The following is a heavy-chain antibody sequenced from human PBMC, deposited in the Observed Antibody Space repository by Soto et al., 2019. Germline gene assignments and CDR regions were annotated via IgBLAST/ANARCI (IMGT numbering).Heavy chain of an antibody. CDR3: AKDSWGSRLPAAIHLDY. CDR1: GFTFSSYA. Sequence: EVQLLESGGGLVQPGGSLRLSCAASGFTFSSYAMSWVRQAPGKRLEWVSAISGSGGSTYYADSVKGRFTISRDNSKNTLDLQMNSLRDEDTAVYYCAKDSWGSRLPAAIHLDYWGQGTLVTVSS. CDR2: ISGSGGST. D-gene: IGHD2-2*01. V-gene: IGHV3-23*01. J-gene: IGHJ4*02.